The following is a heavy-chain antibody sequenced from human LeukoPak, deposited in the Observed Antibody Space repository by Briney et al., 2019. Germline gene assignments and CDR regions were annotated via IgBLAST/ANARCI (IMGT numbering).Heavy chain of an antibody. V-gene: IGHV4-34*01. CDR3: ARGSSQYYYDSSGYYLPFHY. CDR1: GGSFSGYY. J-gene: IGHJ4*02. Sequence: SETLSLTCAVYGGSFSGYYWSWIRQPPGKGLKWIGEINHSGSTNYNPSLKSRVTISVDTSKNQFSLKLSSVTAADTAVYYCARGSSQYYYDSSGYYLPFHYWGQGTLVAVSS. D-gene: IGHD3-22*01. CDR2: INHSGST.